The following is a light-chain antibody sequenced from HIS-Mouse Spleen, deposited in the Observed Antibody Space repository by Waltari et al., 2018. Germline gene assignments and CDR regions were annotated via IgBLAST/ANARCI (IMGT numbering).Light chain of an antibody. J-gene: IGLJ1*01. CDR2: EVS. V-gene: IGLV2-8*01. CDR3: SSYAGSNNLGV. CDR1: SSDVGGYHY. Sequence: QSALTQPPSASGSPGQSGTISCTGTSSDVGGYHYVSWYQQHPGKAPKLMIYEVSKRPSGVPDRFSGSKSGNTASLTVSGLQAEDEADYYCSSYAGSNNLGVFGTGTKVTVL.